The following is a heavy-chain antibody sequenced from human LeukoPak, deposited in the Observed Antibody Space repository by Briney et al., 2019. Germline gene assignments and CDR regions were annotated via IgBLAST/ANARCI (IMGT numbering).Heavy chain of an antibody. CDR3: ASGYDFWSGYYFYFDY. CDR1: GGTFSSYA. J-gene: IGHJ4*02. D-gene: IGHD3-3*01. V-gene: IGHV1-69*05. Sequence: SVKVSCKASGGTFSSYAISWVRQAPGQGLEWMGGIIPIFATANYAQKFQGRVTITTDESTSTAYMELSSLRSEDTAVYYCASGYDFWSGYYFYFDYWGQGTLVTVSS. CDR2: IIPIFATA.